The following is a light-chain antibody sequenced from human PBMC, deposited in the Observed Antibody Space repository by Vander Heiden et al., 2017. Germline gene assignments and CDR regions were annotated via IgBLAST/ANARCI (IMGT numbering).Light chain of an antibody. J-gene: IGKJ5*01. V-gene: IGKV1-33*01. CDR3: QQYENLPIT. CDR1: QDIRNY. Sequence: DIQLTQSPSSLSASVGDRVTITCQASQDIRNYLNWYQHKPGKAPKLLIYDASNLETGVPARFRGSGSGTDFTFTISSLQPEDIATYYCQQYENLPITFGQGTRLEIK. CDR2: DAS.